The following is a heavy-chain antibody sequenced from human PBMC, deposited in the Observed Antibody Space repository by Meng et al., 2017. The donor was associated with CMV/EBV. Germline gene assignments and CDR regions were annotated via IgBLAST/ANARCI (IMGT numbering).Heavy chain of an antibody. D-gene: IGHD1-26*01. CDR3: ARIGSGSYSWDY. CDR1: GFTVSSNY. V-gene: IGHV3-66*01. J-gene: IGHJ4*02. Sequence: EVQVVVCGGGLVLPGGPLRLSCAASGFTVSSNYMGWVRQAPGKGLEWVSVIYSGGSTYYADSVKGRFTISRDNSKNTLYLQMNSLRAEDTAVYYCARIGSGSYSWDYWGQGTLVTVSS. CDR2: IYSGGST.